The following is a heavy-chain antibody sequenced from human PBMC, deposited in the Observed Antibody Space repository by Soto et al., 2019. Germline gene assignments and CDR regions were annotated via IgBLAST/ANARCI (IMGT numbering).Heavy chain of an antibody. D-gene: IGHD5-12*01. CDR1: GFTFSSYG. CDR3: ARVRYSIEDTNELDY. V-gene: IGHV3-33*01. CDR2: IWYDGSNK. Sequence: QVQLVESGGGVVQPGRSLRLSCAASGFTFSSYGMHWVRQAPGKGLEWVAVIWYDGSNKYYADSVKGRFTNSRDNSQNTLYLHMNSLRAEDTAVYYCARVRYSIEDTNELDYWGQGTLVTVSS. J-gene: IGHJ4*02.